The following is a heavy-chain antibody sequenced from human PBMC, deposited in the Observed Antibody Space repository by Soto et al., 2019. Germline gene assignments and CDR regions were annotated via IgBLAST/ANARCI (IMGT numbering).Heavy chain of an antibody. Sequence: QVQLVESGGGMVQPGRSLRLSCAASGFTFSTYGMHWVRQAPGKGLEWVAVIWYDGSNRYYADSVRGRFTISRDNSKNTLYLQMNRLRAEDTAVYYRQRGGRGFYYVDYWGQGTLGTVAS. CDR2: IWYDGSNR. V-gene: IGHV3-33*01. CDR3: QRGGRGFYYVDY. J-gene: IGHJ4*02. D-gene: IGHD2-15*01. CDR1: GFTFSTYG.